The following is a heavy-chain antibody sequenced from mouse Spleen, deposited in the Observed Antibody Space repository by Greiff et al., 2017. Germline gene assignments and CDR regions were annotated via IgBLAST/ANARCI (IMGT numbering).Heavy chain of an antibody. D-gene: IGHD3-1*01. CDR2: IDTSDSYT. Sequence: QVQLQQPGAELVMPGASVKMSCKASGYTFTDYWMHWVKQRPGQGLEWIGAIDTSDSYTSYNQKFKGKATLTVDESSSTAYMQLSSLTSEDSAVYYCAREGAARATSAMDYWGQGTSVTVSS. J-gene: IGHJ4*01. CDR3: AREGAARATSAMDY. V-gene: IGHV1-69*01. CDR1: GYTFTDYW.